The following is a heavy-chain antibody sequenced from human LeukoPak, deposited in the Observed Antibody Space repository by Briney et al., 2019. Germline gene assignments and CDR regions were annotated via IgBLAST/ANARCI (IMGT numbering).Heavy chain of an antibody. D-gene: IGHD3-16*01. V-gene: IGHV4-39*01. CDR1: GGSISSSSFY. Sequence: PSETLSLTCTVSGGSISSSSFYWGWIRQPLGKGLEWIGNIYYSGSTYYNPSLRSRVTISVDTSKNQFSLKLSSVTAADTAVYYCAWGRASVDYWGQGTLVTVSS. J-gene: IGHJ4*02. CDR2: IYYSGST. CDR3: AWGRASVDY.